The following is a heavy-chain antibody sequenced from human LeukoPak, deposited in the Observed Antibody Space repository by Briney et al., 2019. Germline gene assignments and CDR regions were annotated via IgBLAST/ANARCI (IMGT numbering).Heavy chain of an antibody. V-gene: IGHV4-34*01. CDR3: ARHRKWLRIDY. D-gene: IGHD5-12*01. J-gene: IGHJ4*02. CDR1: GGSISSYY. Sequence: SETLSLTCTVSGGSISSYYWSWIRQPPGKGLEWIGEINHSGSTNYNPSLKSRVTISVDTSKNQFSLKLSSVTAADTAVYYCARHRKWLRIDYWGQGTLVTVSS. CDR2: INHSGST.